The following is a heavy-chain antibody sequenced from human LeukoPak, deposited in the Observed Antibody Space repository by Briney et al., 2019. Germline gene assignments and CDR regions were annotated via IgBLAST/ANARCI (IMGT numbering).Heavy chain of an antibody. D-gene: IGHD5-24*01. CDR3: ARGGISRDGYRNWLDP. CDR2: INPSGGAT. J-gene: IGHJ5*02. Sequence: ASVKVSCKASGYTFTNYYMFWVRQAPGQGLECMGIINPSGGATSYTQKFQGRVTMTRDMSSSTVYMELSSLSSEDTAVYYCARGGISRDGYRNWLDPWGQGTLVTVSS. V-gene: IGHV1-46*01. CDR1: GYTFTNYY.